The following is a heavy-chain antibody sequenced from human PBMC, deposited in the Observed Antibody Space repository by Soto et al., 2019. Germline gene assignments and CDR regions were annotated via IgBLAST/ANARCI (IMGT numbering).Heavy chain of an antibody. D-gene: IGHD6-19*01. CDR3: EKELHTSSGWSQVIY. J-gene: IGHJ4*02. Sequence: PGGSLRLSCAASGFTFSSYAMSWVRQAPGKGLEWVSAISGSGDSTYYADAVKGRFTISRDNSKNTLYLQMNSLRAEDTAVYYCEKELHTSSGWSQVIYWGQGTLVTVSS. CDR2: ISGSGDST. CDR1: GFTFSSYA. V-gene: IGHV3-23*01.